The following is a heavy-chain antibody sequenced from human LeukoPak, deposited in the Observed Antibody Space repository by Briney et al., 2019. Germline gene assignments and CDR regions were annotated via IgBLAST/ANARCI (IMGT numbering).Heavy chain of an antibody. D-gene: IGHD3-22*01. CDR3: AKDVDSSGFDP. V-gene: IGHV3-30*18. CDR1: GFTFGSYG. J-gene: IGHJ5*02. CDR2: ISYDGSNK. Sequence: PGGSLRLSCAASGFTFGSYGMHWVRQAPGKGLEWVAVISYDGSNKYYADSVKGRFTISRDNSKNTLYLQMNSLRAEDTAVYYCAKDVDSSGFDPWGQGTLVTVSS.